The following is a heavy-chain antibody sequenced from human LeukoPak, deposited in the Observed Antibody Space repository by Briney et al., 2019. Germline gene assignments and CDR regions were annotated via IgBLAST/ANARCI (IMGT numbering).Heavy chain of an antibody. V-gene: IGHV4-30-4*08. CDR3: ARLSYSSSSCWFDP. CDR2: IYYSGST. Sequence: SQTLSLTCTVSCGSISSGDSCWSWIRQPRGKGLEWIGYIYYSGSTYYNPSLKSRVTISVDTSKNQFSLKLSSVTAADTAVYYCARLSYSSSSCWFDPWGQGTLVTVSS. CDR1: CGSISSGDSC. D-gene: IGHD6-6*01. J-gene: IGHJ5*02.